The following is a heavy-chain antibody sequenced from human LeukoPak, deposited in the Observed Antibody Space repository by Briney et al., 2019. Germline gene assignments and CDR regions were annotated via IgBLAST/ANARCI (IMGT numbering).Heavy chain of an antibody. Sequence: PGGSLRLSCAASGFTFSSYGMHWVRQAPGKGLEGVAVIWYDGRNKYYAASVKGRFTISRDNSKTMLYLQMKSMRAEDTAVYYCARGGYGDLTWFDPWGQGTLVTVSS. D-gene: IGHD4-17*01. CDR1: GFTFSSYG. V-gene: IGHV3-33*01. CDR3: ARGGYGDLTWFDP. J-gene: IGHJ5*02. CDR2: IWYDGRNK.